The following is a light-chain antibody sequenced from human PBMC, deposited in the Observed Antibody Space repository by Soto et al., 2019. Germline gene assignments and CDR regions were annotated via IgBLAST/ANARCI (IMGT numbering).Light chain of an antibody. J-gene: IGKJ1*01. CDR2: AAS. CDR1: QGISSN. CDR3: QQLNSYPRT. Sequence: IQLTQSPSSLSASVGDRVNITCRASQGISSNLSWHQQKPGKAPKLLIYAASTLQSGVPSRFSGSGSGTDFTLTISSLQPEDFATYYCQQLNSYPRTFGQGTKVDIK. V-gene: IGKV1-9*01.